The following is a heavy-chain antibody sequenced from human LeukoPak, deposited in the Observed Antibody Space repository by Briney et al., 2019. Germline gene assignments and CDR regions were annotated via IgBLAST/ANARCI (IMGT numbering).Heavy chain of an antibody. Sequence: ASVKVSCKASGYTFTGYYMHWVRQAPGQGLEWMGWINPNSGGTNYAQKFQGRVTMTRDMSISTAYMELSRLRSDDTAVYYCARSTVLGRDFDYWGQGTLVTVSS. CDR1: GYTFTGYY. CDR3: ARSTVLGRDFDY. V-gene: IGHV1-2*02. J-gene: IGHJ4*02. D-gene: IGHD2/OR15-2a*01. CDR2: INPNSGGT.